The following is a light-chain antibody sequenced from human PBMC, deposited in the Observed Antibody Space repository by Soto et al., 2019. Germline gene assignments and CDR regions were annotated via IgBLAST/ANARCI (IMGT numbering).Light chain of an antibody. CDR1: QSVSSN. CDR3: QQYNNWTPVT. CDR2: GAS. V-gene: IGKV3-15*01. J-gene: IGKJ1*01. Sequence: EIVLTQSPPTLSLSPRERATLSCRASQSVSSNLAWYQQKPGQAPRLLIYGASTRATGIPARFSGSGSGTEFTLTITSLQSEDFAVYYCQQYNNWTPVTFGQGTKVDIK.